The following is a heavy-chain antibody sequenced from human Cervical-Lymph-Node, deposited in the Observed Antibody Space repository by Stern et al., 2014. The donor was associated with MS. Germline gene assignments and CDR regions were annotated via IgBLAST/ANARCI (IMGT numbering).Heavy chain of an antibody. V-gene: IGHV1-2*06. CDR1: GYTFIGFN. CDR2: INPNSGDT. Sequence: VHLVESGAEVKKPGASVKVSCKASGYTFIGFNLHWVRQAPGQGLEWMGRINPNSGDTYYAQNFQGRVTMTRDTSISTAYMELSSLRSDDTAVYFCARGLGYTGLLDPWGQGTLVTVSS. D-gene: IGHD5-12*01. J-gene: IGHJ5*02. CDR3: ARGLGYTGLLDP.